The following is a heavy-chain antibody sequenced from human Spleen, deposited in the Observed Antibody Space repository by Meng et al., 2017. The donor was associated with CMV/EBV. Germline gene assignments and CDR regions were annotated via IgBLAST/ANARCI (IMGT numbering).Heavy chain of an antibody. D-gene: IGHD2-15*01. CDR2: INHSGST. CDR1: GGSFSGYY. Sequence: GSLRLSCAVYGGSFSGYYWSWIRQPPGKGLEWIGEINHSGSTNYNPSLKSRVTISLDTSKNQFSLKLNSVTAADTAVYYCARGMVVVVAAEDWFDPWGQGTLVTVSS. V-gene: IGHV4-34*01. CDR3: ARGMVVVVAAEDWFDP. J-gene: IGHJ5*02.